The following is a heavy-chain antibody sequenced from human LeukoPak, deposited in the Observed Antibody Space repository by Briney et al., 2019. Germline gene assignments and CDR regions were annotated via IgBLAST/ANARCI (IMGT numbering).Heavy chain of an antibody. J-gene: IGHJ4*02. CDR3: AKVMRGIAVAGTSNY. D-gene: IGHD6-19*01. CDR2: ISGSGGST. Sequence: GGSLRLSCAASGFTFSSYSMSWVRQAPGKGLEWVSAISGSGGSTYYADSVKGRFTISRDNSKNTLYLQMNSLIADATAVYYCAKVMRGIAVAGTSNYWGKGKLVPV. V-gene: IGHV3-23*01. CDR1: GFTFSSYS.